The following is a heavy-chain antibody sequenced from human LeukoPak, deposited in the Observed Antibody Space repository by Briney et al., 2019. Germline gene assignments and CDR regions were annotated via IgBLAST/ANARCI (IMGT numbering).Heavy chain of an antibody. CDR3: AKPYYYGSRSYMGY. Sequence: GGSLRLSCAASGFTVSSNYMSWVRQAPGKGLEWVSVIYSGGSTYYADSVKGRFTISRDNSKNMLYLQMNSLRAEDTAVYYCAKPYYYGSRSYMGYWGQGTLVTVSS. CDR1: GFTVSSNY. D-gene: IGHD3-10*01. J-gene: IGHJ4*02. CDR2: IYSGGST. V-gene: IGHV3-53*05.